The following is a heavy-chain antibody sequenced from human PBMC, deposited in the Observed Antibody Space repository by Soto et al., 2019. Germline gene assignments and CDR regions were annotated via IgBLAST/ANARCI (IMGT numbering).Heavy chain of an antibody. CDR1: GFTFSSYA. D-gene: IGHD3-10*01. Sequence: QVQLVESGGGVVQPGRSLRLSCAASGFTFSSYAMHWVRQAPGKGLEWVAVISYDGSNKYYADSVKGRFTISRDNSKNTLYLQMNSLRAEDTAVYYCASDQRRGDGYNNFGYWGQGTLVTVSS. CDR3: ASDQRRGDGYNNFGY. J-gene: IGHJ4*02. V-gene: IGHV3-30-3*01. CDR2: ISYDGSNK.